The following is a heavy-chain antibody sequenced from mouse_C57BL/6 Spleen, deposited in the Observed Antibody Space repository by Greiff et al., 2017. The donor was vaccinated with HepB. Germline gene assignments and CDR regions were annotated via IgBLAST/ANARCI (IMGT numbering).Heavy chain of an antibody. D-gene: IGHD1-1*01. CDR2: INPYNGDT. CDR1: GYSFTGYF. Sequence: VQLQQSGPELVKPGDSVKISCKASGYSFTGYFMNWVMQSHGKSLEWIGRINPYNGDTFYNQKFKGKATLTVDKSSSTAHMELRSLTSEDSAVYYCARRVVATDWYFDVWGTGTTVTVSS. J-gene: IGHJ1*03. V-gene: IGHV1-20*01. CDR3: ARRVVATDWYFDV.